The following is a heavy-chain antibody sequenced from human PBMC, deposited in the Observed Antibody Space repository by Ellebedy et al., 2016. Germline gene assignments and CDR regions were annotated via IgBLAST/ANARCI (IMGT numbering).Heavy chain of an antibody. D-gene: IGHD3-10*01. J-gene: IGHJ4*02. Sequence: SETLSLXXTVSGYSISSGYYWSWIRQPPGKGLEWIGYIYYSGSTYYNPSLKSRVTISVDTSKNQFSLKLSSVTAADTAVYYCASTYRYGSYYFDYWGQGTLVTVSS. CDR2: IYYSGST. CDR3: ASTYRYGSYYFDY. V-gene: IGHV4-38-2*02. CDR1: GYSISSGYY.